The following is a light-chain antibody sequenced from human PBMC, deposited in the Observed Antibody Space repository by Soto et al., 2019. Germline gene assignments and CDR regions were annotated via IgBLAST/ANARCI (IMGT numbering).Light chain of an antibody. J-gene: IGKJ1*01. V-gene: IGKV1-5*03. CDR2: KES. CDR3: QHYNSYSEA. Sequence: DIQMTQSPSTLSGSVGYRFPITCLASQTISSWLAWYQQKQGKAPKLLIYKESTLQSGVPSRFSGSRSGPDFTLTIRSMQPDEFATYYCQHYNSYSEACGQGTKVDI. CDR1: QTISSW.